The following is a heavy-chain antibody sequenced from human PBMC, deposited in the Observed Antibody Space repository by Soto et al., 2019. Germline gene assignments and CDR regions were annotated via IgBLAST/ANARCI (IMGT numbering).Heavy chain of an antibody. CDR1: GYTLTELS. Sequence: ASVKVSCKVSGYTLTELSMHWVRQAPGKGLEWMGGFDPEDGETIYAQKFQGRVTMTEDTSTDTAYMELGSLRSEDMAVYYCAKLHDRGSYLLRWGQGTLVTVSS. CDR2: FDPEDGET. J-gene: IGHJ4*02. V-gene: IGHV1-24*01. CDR3: AKLHDRGSYLLR. D-gene: IGHD1-26*01.